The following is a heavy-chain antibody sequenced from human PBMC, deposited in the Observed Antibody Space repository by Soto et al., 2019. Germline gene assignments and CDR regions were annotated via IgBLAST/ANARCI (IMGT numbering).Heavy chain of an antibody. CDR2: IFYSGST. CDR1: GGSISSNIYS. Sequence: SETLSLTCSVSGGSISSNIYSWGWIRQPPGKGLEWIGTIFYSGSTYYNSSLKSRVTISLDTSKNQFSLKLSSVTAADTAVYYCARRGSGWYDAFAIWGQGTMVTVSS. CDR3: ARRGSGWYDAFAI. D-gene: IGHD6-19*01. J-gene: IGHJ3*02. V-gene: IGHV4-39*01.